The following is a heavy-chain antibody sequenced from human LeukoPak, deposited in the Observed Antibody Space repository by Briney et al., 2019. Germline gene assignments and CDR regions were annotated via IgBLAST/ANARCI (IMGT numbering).Heavy chain of an antibody. D-gene: IGHD3-22*01. Sequence: PGGSLRLSCAASGFTFSSYAMSWVRQAPGKGLEWVSAISGSGGSTYYADSVKGRFTISRDNSKNTLYLQMNSLRAEDTAVYYCAKDRRYYYDSSGFLYWGQGTLVTVSS. CDR3: AKDRRYYYDSSGFLY. CDR2: ISGSGGST. CDR1: GFTFSSYA. V-gene: IGHV3-23*01. J-gene: IGHJ4*02.